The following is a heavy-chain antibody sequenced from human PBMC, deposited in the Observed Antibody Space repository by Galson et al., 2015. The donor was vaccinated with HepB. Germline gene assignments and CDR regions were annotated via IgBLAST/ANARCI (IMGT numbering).Heavy chain of an antibody. D-gene: IGHD3-22*01. CDR1: GYTFTSYD. Sequence: SVKVSCKTSGYTFTSYDINWVRQATGQGLEWMGWMNPNSGNTGYAQKFQGRVTMTRNTSISTAYMELSSLRSEDTAVYYCARVKGSYYDSSGSEQRDYWGQGTLVTVSS. CDR2: MNPNSGNT. J-gene: IGHJ4*02. CDR3: ARVKGSYYDSSGSEQRDY. V-gene: IGHV1-8*01.